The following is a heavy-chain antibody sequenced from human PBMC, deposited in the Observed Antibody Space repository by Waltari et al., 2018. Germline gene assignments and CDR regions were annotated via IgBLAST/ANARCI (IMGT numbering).Heavy chain of an antibody. CDR2: VYGGGKT. CDR3: ARDRGRGLYLDS. D-gene: IGHD5-12*01. V-gene: IGHV4-4*02. CDR1: GDSMSSTYW. Sequence: QLQLQESGPGLVKPSGTLSLTCGVSGDSMSSTYWWSWVRQPPGKGLEWRGQVYGGGKTNYNPSFASRVTVALDTYNKQFSLTVTSATAADTAVYYCARDRGRGLYLDSWGPGLLVTVSP. J-gene: IGHJ4*02.